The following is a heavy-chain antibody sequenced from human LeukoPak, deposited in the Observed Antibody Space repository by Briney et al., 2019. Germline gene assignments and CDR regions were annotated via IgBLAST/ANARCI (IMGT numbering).Heavy chain of an antibody. CDR2: IKEDGSEK. V-gene: IGHV3-7*01. D-gene: IGHD1-1*01. CDR3: VRDGRPLDY. CDR1: GFTFSSYE. Sequence: GGSLRLSCAASGFTFSSYEMSWVRQAPGKGLEWVANIKEDGSEKYYVDSVRGRFSISRDNAKNSLYLQMNSLRAEDTAVYYCVRDGRPLDYWGQGTLVTVSS. J-gene: IGHJ4*02.